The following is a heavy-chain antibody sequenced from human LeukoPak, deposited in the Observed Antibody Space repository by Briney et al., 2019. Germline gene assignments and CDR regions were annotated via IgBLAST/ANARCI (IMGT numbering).Heavy chain of an antibody. Sequence: SETLSLTCAVYGGSFSGYYWSWIRQPPGKGLEWIGDINHSGSTNYNPSLKGRVTISVDTSKNQFSLKLTSVTAADTAVYFCARGPYGSGSYYWGQGTLVTVSS. J-gene: IGHJ4*02. CDR1: GGSFSGYY. D-gene: IGHD3-10*01. CDR3: ARGPYGSGSYY. CDR2: INHSGST. V-gene: IGHV4-34*01.